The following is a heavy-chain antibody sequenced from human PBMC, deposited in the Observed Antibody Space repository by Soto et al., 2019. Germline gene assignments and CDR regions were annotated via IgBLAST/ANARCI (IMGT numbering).Heavy chain of an antibody. J-gene: IGHJ6*02. Sequence: QVQLQESGPGLVKPSETLSLTCTVSGGSISSYYWSWIRQPPGKGLEWIGYIYYSGSTNYNPSLKSRVTISVDTSKNQFSLKLSSVTAADTAVYYCARAAITSYGMDVWGQGTMVTVSS. CDR1: GGSISSYY. CDR3: ARAAITSYGMDV. V-gene: IGHV4-59*01. CDR2: IYYSGST. D-gene: IGHD3-10*01.